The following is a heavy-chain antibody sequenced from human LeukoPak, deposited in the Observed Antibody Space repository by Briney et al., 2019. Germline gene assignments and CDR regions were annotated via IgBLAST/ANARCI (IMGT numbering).Heavy chain of an antibody. CDR3: ARHVVAVGFDY. D-gene: IGHD3-22*01. V-gene: IGHV3-74*01. CDR1: GFTFSSYW. CDR2: IKSDGSST. J-gene: IGHJ4*02. Sequence: GGSLRLSCAASGFTFSSYWMHWVRQAPGKGLVWVSRIKSDGSSTSYADSVKGRFTISRDNAKNSLCLQMNSLRAEDTAVYYCARHVVAVGFDYWGQGTLVTVSS.